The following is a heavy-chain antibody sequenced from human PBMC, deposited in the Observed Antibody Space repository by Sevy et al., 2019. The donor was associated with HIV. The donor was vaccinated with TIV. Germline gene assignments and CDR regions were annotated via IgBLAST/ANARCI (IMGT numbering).Heavy chain of an antibody. CDR3: ARGDELNSYYYGMDV. V-gene: IGHV6-1*01. CDR1: GDSVSSSSAA. D-gene: IGHD1-7*01. Sequence: KQSQTLSLTCAISGDSVSSSSAASNWFRHSPSRGLEWLGRTYYRSKWYSDYEVSVKGRVTINPDTSKNQFSLHLESVTPEDTAVYFCARGDELNSYYYGMDVGGQGTTVTVSS. J-gene: IGHJ6*02. CDR2: TYYRSKWYS.